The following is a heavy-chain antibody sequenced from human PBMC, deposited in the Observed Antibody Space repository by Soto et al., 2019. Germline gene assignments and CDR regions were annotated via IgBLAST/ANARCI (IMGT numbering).Heavy chain of an antibody. J-gene: IGHJ4*02. CDR1: GGSISSYF. V-gene: IGHV4-59*01. D-gene: IGHD6-13*01. CDR3: ARDLAAVPRDFYY. Sequence: SETLSLTCTVSGGSISSYFYIWVRQPPGTGLEWIGSVYYTGTTDYNPSPKSRVPLSVDTSKTQFSLNLRPVTAAVSFVDYCARDLAAVPRDFYYGGRETLVTVSS. CDR2: VYYTGTT.